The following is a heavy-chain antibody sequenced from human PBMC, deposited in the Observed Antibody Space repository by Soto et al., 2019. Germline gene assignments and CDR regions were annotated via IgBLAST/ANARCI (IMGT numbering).Heavy chain of an antibody. V-gene: IGHV4-38-2*01. J-gene: IGHJ4*02. Sequence: SETLSLTCDVSGYSIIRDYFWGFIRQSPEKGLEWIASIYHSGSTYFNPSVRSRVTMSVDTSKNQVSLKLTSVTAADTAVYYCARGGYSGYDRYYFDYWGQGILVTVSS. D-gene: IGHD5-12*01. CDR1: GYSIIRDYF. CDR2: IYHSGST. CDR3: ARGGYSGYDRYYFDY.